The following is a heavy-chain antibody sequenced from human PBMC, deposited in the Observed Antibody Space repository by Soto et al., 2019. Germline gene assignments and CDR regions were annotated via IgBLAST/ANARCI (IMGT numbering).Heavy chain of an antibody. J-gene: IGHJ6*02. CDR3: ASWLKEAGIGNYYYGMDV. V-gene: IGHV1-69*12. CDR2: IMPIIGAP. CDR1: GGTFSDYA. D-gene: IGHD6-19*01. Sequence: QVQLVQSGAEVKKPGSSVKVSCTASGGTFSDYAFSWVRQAPGQGLEWMRGIMPIIGAPDYAQKSQGRVTITADESTRTAYMEMRSLRSEDTAVYYSASWLKEAGIGNYYYGMDVWGQGTTVTVSS.